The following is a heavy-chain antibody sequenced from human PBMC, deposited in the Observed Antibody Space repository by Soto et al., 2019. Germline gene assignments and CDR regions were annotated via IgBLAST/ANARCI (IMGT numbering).Heavy chain of an antibody. J-gene: IGHJ4*02. CDR1: GGSISSYY. D-gene: IGHD2-8*02. CDR3: ARDKITGLFDY. V-gene: IGHV4-59*12. CDR2: IYYSGST. Sequence: SETLSLTCTVSGGSISSYYWSWIRQPPGKGLEWIGYIYYSGSTNYIPSLKSRVTISVNTSKNQFSLKLTSVTAADTAVYYCARDKITGLFDYWGQGTLVTVS.